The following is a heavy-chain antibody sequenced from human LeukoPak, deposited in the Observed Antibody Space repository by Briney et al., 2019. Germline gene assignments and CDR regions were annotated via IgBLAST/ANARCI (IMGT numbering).Heavy chain of an antibody. CDR3: ARAPFYGTNSRGAFEI. V-gene: IGHV4-59*11. Sequence: GSLKLSCVASGFTFTDSTVHWVRQASGKGLEWLGYISDSGSTYYNPSLKSRLTISVDTSKNYFSLNLSSVTAADTAVYYCARAPFYGTNSRGAFEIWGQGTMVTVSS. CDR2: ISDSGST. CDR1: GFTFTDST. J-gene: IGHJ3*02. D-gene: IGHD4-23*01.